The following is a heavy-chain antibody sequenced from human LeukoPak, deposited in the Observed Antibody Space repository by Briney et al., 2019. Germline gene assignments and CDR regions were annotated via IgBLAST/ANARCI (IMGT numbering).Heavy chain of an antibody. V-gene: IGHV3-53*01. CDR1: GFTFSTYS. CDR3: AREQIIVAAIYFDY. J-gene: IGHJ4*02. D-gene: IGHD2-2*02. CDR2: IYGGGNT. Sequence: GGSLRLSCAASGFTFSTYSMNWVRQAPGKGLEWVSVIYGGGNTYYADSVKGRFTISRDNSKNTLYLQMNSLRAEDTAVYYCAREQIIVAAIYFDYWGQGTLVTVSS.